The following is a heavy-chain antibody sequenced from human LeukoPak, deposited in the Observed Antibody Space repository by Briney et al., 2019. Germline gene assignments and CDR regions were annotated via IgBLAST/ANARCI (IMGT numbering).Heavy chain of an antibody. J-gene: IGHJ4*02. CDR1: GFTFSSFT. V-gene: IGHV3-21*01. Sequence: PGGSLRLSCTVSGFTFSSFTMNWVRQGPGKGLEWVASISNSGDYISYADSLKGRFTISRDNAKNSLYLQMNSLRAEDTAVYYCARDSAHYYDSSGYYYDWGQGTLVTVSS. CDR3: ARDSAHYYDSSGYYYD. D-gene: IGHD3-22*01. CDR2: ISNSGDYI.